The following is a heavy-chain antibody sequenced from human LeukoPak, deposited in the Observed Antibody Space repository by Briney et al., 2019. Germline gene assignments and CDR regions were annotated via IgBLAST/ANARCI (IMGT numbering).Heavy chain of an antibody. CDR1: GGSISSYY. CDR3: TRGSIAYYYMDV. CDR2: IYYSGST. V-gene: IGHV4-59*01. J-gene: IGHJ6*03. Sequence: SETLSLTCTVSGGSISSYYWSWIRQPPGKGLEWIGYIYYSGSTNYNPSLKSRVTISVDSSKNQFSLKLSSVTAADTAVYYCTRGSIAYYYMDVWGKGTTVTISS. D-gene: IGHD3-22*01.